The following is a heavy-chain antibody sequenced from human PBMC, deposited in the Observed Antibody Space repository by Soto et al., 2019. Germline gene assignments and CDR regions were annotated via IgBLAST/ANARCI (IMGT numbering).Heavy chain of an antibody. V-gene: IGHV3-53*01. CDR3: ATRGGGGGY. CDR2: IYSGGYT. J-gene: IGHJ4*02. Sequence: EVQLVESGGGLIQPGGSLRLSCAVSGFTVSNNYMSWVRQAPGKGLEGVSVIYSGGYTAYGDSVKGRFTISRDNSKNTIYLQKKGRGAADTAVYYWATRGGGGGYWGQGTLVTVSS. CDR1: GFTVSNNY. D-gene: IGHD3-10*01.